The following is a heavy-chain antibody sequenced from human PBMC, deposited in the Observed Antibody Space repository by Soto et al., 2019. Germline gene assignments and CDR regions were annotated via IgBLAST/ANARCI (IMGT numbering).Heavy chain of an antibody. J-gene: IGHJ5*01. CDR3: ARQSLSSSAFDF. Sequence: PGESLKISCQVSGYSFVNYWIGWVRQMPGKGLEWMGNVYPGDSDTDYSPSFQGQVTISADRSISTTYLQWSSLQASDTAIYYCARQSLSSSAFDFWAQGTLVTVSS. CDR2: VYPGDSDT. V-gene: IGHV5-51*01. CDR1: GYSFVNYW. D-gene: IGHD6-25*01.